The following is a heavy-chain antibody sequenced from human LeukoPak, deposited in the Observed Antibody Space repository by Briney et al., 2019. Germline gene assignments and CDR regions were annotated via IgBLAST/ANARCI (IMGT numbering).Heavy chain of an antibody. CDR2: ISGSGGST. D-gene: IGHD3-10*01. J-gene: IGHJ4*02. Sequence: GGSLRLSCAASGFTFSSYAMSWVRQAPGKGLEWVSAISGSGGSTYYADSVKGRFTISRDDSKNTLFLQMDSLKTEDTALYYCARDMVKGAPDYLDYWGQGTLVTVSS. CDR1: GFTFSSYA. CDR3: ARDMVKGAPDYLDY. V-gene: IGHV3-23*01.